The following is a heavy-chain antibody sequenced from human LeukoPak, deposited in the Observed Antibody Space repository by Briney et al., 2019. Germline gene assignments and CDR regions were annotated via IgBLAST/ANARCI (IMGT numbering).Heavy chain of an antibody. CDR2: ISGSGGGT. J-gene: IGHJ4*02. CDR1: GFTFSSIA. V-gene: IGHV3-23*01. D-gene: IGHD1-26*01. Sequence: GGSLRLSCAASGFTFSSIAMSWVRQAPDKGLEWVSNISGSGGGTYYADSVKGRFTISRDDSKNTLYLQMNSLRADDTAVYYCAKDLGRYRNNFFDYWGQGNLVTVSS. CDR3: AKDLGRYRNNFFDY.